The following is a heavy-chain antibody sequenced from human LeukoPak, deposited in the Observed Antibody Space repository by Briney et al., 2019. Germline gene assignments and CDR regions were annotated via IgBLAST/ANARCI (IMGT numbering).Heavy chain of an antibody. J-gene: IGHJ1*01. V-gene: IGHV1-3*01. CDR3: ARGTRIAARPGSEYFQH. CDR2: INAGNGNT. CDR1: GYTFTSYA. D-gene: IGHD6-6*01. Sequence: ASVKVSCKASGYTFTSYAMHWVRQAPGQRLEWMGWINAGNGNTKYSQKFQGRVTITRDTSASTAYMELSSLRSEDTAVYYCARGTRIAARPGSEYFQHWGQGTLVTVSS.